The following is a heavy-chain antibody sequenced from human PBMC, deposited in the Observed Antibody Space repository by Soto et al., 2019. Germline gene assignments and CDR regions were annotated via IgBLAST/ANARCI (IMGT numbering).Heavy chain of an antibody. J-gene: IGHJ4*02. CDR2: INHSGST. V-gene: IGHV4-34*01. CDR1: GGSFSGYY. D-gene: IGHD5-12*01. Sequence: SETLSLTCAVYGGSFSGYYWSWIRQPPGKGLEWIGEINHSGSTNYNPSLKSRVTISVDTSKNQFSLNSLRVEDTALYYCTRDSGRKEDYWGQGALVTVSS. CDR3: TRDSGRKEDY.